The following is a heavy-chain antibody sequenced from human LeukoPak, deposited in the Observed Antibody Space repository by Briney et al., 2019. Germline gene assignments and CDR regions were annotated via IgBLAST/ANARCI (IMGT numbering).Heavy chain of an antibody. J-gene: IGHJ4*02. CDR1: GFTFSSYG. D-gene: IGHD6-25*01. CDR2: ISGSGGST. Sequence: GGSLRLSCAASGFTFSSYGMSWVRQAPGKGLEWVSAISGSGGSTYYADSVKGRFTISRDNSKNMVYLQMNSLRVEDTAVYYCVTPSGGYWGQGTLVTVSS. CDR3: VTPSGGY. V-gene: IGHV3-23*01.